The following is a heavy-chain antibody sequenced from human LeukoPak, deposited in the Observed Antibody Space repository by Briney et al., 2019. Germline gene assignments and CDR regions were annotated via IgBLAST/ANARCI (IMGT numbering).Heavy chain of an antibody. V-gene: IGHV3-53*01. Sequence: GGSLRLSCAASGFTVSSNYMSWVRQAPGKGLEWVSVIYSGGSTYYADSVKGRFTISRGNSKNTLYLQMNSLRAEDTAVYYCAKTKFTGNYKYFDYWGQGTLVTVSS. J-gene: IGHJ4*02. CDR2: IYSGGST. CDR1: GFTVSSNY. D-gene: IGHD1-1*01. CDR3: AKTKFTGNYKYFDY.